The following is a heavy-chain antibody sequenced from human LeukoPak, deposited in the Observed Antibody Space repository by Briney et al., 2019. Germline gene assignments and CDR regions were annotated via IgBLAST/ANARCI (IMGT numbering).Heavy chain of an antibody. CDR3: ARERRGYYDSSGYYPRHSGYYYGMDV. CDR1: GFTFSSYW. J-gene: IGHJ6*02. D-gene: IGHD3-22*01. Sequence: GGSLRLSCAASGFTFSSYWMSWVRQAPGKGLEWVANIKQDGSEKYYVDSVKGRFTISRDNAKNSLYLQMNSLRAEDTAVYYCARERRGYYDSSGYYPRHSGYYYGMDVWGQGTTVTVSS. V-gene: IGHV3-7*01. CDR2: IKQDGSEK.